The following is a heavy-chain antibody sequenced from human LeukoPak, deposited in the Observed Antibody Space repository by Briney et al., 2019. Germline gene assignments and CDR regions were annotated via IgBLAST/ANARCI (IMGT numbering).Heavy chain of an antibody. J-gene: IGHJ4*02. V-gene: IGHV1-24*01. D-gene: IGHD3-3*01. CDR2: FDPEDGET. Sequence: GSVKVSCKVSGYTLAELSMHWVRQAPGKGLEWMGGFDPEDGETIYAQKFQGRVTMTEDTSTDTAYMELSSLRSEDTAVYYCATSKSIFGVVIPDYFDYWGQGTLATVSS. CDR3: ATSKSIFGVVIPDYFDY. CDR1: GYTLAELS.